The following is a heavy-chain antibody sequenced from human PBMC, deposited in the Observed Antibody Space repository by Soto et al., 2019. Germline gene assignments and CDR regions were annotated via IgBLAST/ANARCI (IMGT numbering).Heavy chain of an antibody. J-gene: IGHJ6*02. CDR3: ARDATLLTRDYYYGMDV. Sequence: ASVKVSCKASGYTFTGYYMHWVRQAPGQGLEWMGRINPNSGGTNYAQKFQGRVTMTRDTSISTAYMELSRLRSDDTAVYYCARDATLLTRDYYYGMDVWGQGTTVTVSS. CDR2: INPNSGGT. V-gene: IGHV1-2*06. CDR1: GYTFTGYY. D-gene: IGHD2-15*01.